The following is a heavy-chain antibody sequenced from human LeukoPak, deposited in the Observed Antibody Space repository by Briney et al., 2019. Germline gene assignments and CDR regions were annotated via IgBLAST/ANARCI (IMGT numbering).Heavy chain of an antibody. V-gene: IGHV3-7*03. D-gene: IGHD6-19*01. J-gene: IGHJ4*02. CDR2: INHDGSEK. CDR1: GFSFSTHS. Sequence: GGSLRLSCAASGFSFSTHSLTWVRQAPGKGLQWVATINHDGSEKDYVDSVKGRFTISRDKAENSLYLQLNSLRAEDTAIYYCARGSGWLDYWGQGTLVTVSS. CDR3: ARGSGWLDY.